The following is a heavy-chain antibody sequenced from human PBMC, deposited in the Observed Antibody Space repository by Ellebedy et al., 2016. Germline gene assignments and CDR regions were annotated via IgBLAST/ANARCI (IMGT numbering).Heavy chain of an antibody. J-gene: IGHJ6*02. D-gene: IGHD6-19*01. Sequence: ASVKVSCXVSGYTLTELSMHWVRQAPGKGLEWMGGFDPEDGETIYAQKFQGRVTMTEDTSTDTAYMELSSLRSEDTAVYYCAREGIAVAPIAYYGMDVWGQGTTVTVSS. CDR2: FDPEDGET. CDR3: AREGIAVAPIAYYGMDV. CDR1: GYTLTELS. V-gene: IGHV1-24*01.